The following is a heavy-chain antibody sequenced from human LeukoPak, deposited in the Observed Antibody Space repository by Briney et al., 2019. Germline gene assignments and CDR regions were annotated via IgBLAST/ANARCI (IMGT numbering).Heavy chain of an antibody. CDR2: IYPGDSDT. Sequence: GESLKISCKGSGYSFTSYWIGWVRQMPGKGLEWMGIIYPGDSDTRYSPSFQGQVTISADKSTSTAYLQWSSLKASDTAMYYCARHYTHDFWSGYYFAFDIWGQGTMVTVSS. J-gene: IGHJ3*02. V-gene: IGHV5-51*01. CDR3: ARHYTHDFWSGYYFAFDI. CDR1: GYSFTSYW. D-gene: IGHD3-3*01.